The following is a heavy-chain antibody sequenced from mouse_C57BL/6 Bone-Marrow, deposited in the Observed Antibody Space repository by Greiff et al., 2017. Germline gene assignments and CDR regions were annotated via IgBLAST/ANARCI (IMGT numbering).Heavy chain of an antibody. Sequence: EVKLQESGPVLVKPGASVKMSCKASGYTFTDYYMNWVKQSHGKSLEWIGVINPYNGGTSYNQKFKGKATLTVDKSSSTAYMELNSLTSEDSAVYYCARSSMDYGSDPLDYWGQGTTLTVSS. CDR2: INPYNGGT. CDR3: ARSSMDYGSDPLDY. D-gene: IGHD1-1*01. J-gene: IGHJ2*01. V-gene: IGHV1-19*01. CDR1: GYTFTDYY.